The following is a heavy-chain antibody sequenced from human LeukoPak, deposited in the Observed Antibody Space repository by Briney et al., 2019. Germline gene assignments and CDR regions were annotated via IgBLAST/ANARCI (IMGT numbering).Heavy chain of an antibody. CDR1: GYTFTGYY. CDR3: ARVAVVTATPFDH. J-gene: IGHJ4*02. D-gene: IGHD2-21*02. Sequence: ASVKVSCKASGYTFTGYYMHWVRQAPGQGLEWMGRINPNSGGTNYAQKFQGRVTMTRDTSISTAYMELSRLRSDDTAVYYCARVAVVTATPFDHWGQGTLVTVSS. CDR2: INPNSGGT. V-gene: IGHV1-2*06.